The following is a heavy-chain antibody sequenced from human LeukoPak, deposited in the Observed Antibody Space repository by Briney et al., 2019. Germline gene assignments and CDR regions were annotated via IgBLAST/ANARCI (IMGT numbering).Heavy chain of an antibody. CDR1: GFTFSNYA. CDR3: ARAGQLRYMDV. J-gene: IGHJ6*03. Sequence: GGSLRLSCAASGFTFSNYAMRWVRQAPGKGLEWISNIKTTGLTTYYADSVKGRFTISRDNAKNSLFLQMNSLRADDTAIYYCARAGQLRYMDVWGKGTAVTVSS. CDR2: IKTTGLTT. V-gene: IGHV3-11*04.